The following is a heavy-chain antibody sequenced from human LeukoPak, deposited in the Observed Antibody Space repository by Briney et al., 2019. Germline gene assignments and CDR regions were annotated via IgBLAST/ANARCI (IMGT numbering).Heavy chain of an antibody. J-gene: IGHJ4*02. CDR2: IHPNNGDT. CDR1: GYTFSGTGWY. Sequence: ASVKVSCKASGYTFSGTGWYLYWLRQAPGQGLECMGWIHPNNGDTAYAQKFEGRVAMTRDTSISTAYMELRRLRPDDTAVYFCARDGPAQMVDLDYWGQGALVTVSS. CDR3: ARDGPAQMVDLDY. V-gene: IGHV1-2*02. D-gene: IGHD3-10*01.